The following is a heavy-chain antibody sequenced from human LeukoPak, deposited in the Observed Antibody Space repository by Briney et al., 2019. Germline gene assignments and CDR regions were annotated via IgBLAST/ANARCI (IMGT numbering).Heavy chain of an antibody. Sequence: SVKVSCKASGGTFSSYAISWVRQAPGQGLEWMGGIIPIFGTANYAQKFQGRVTITADESTSTAYMELSSLRSEDTAVYYCARDLAHIAARTRYYYYGMDVWGQGTTVTVSS. J-gene: IGHJ6*02. CDR3: ARDLAHIAARTRYYYYGMDV. CDR1: GGTFSSYA. CDR2: IIPIFGTA. D-gene: IGHD6-6*01. V-gene: IGHV1-69*13.